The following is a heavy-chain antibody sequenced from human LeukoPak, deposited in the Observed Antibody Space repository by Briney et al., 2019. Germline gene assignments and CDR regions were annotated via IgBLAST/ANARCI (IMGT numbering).Heavy chain of an antibody. Sequence: GASVKVSCKASGYTFTGYYMHWVRQAPGQGLEWMGWINPNSGGTNYAQKFQGRVTMTRDTSIITAYMELSRLRSDDTAVYYCARDLLSPPDIVVVPAAVGFDPWGQGTLVTVSS. D-gene: IGHD2-2*01. CDR3: ARDLLSPPDIVVVPAAVGFDP. CDR1: GYTFTGYY. V-gene: IGHV1-2*02. CDR2: INPNSGGT. J-gene: IGHJ5*02.